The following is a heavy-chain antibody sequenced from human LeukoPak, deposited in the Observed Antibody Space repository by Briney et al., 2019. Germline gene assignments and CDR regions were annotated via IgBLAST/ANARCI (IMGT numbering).Heavy chain of an antibody. Sequence: SVKVSCKASGGTFSSYAISWVRQAPGQGPEWMGGIIPIFGTANYAQKFQGRVTITADESTSTAYMELSSLRSEDTAVYYCASKWVTYYYNSSAYHYPTDVFDIWGQGTMVTVSS. V-gene: IGHV1-69*13. CDR1: GGTFSSYA. D-gene: IGHD3-22*01. J-gene: IGHJ3*02. CDR2: IIPIFGTA. CDR3: ASKWVTYYYNSSAYHYPTDVFDI.